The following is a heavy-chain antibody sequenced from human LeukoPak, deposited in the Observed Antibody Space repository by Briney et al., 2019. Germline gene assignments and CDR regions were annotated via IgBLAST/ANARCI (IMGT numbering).Heavy chain of an antibody. CDR2: ISAYNGNT. D-gene: IGHD3-10*01. Sequence: ASVKVSCKASGYTFTSYGISWVRQAPGQGLEWMGWISAYNGNTNYAQKLQGRVTKTTDTSTSTAYMELRSLRSDDTAVYYCARDHSITMVRGVIITSSPPLGYWGQGTLVTVSS. J-gene: IGHJ4*02. V-gene: IGHV1-18*04. CDR1: GYTFTSYG. CDR3: ARDHSITMVRGVIITSSPPLGY.